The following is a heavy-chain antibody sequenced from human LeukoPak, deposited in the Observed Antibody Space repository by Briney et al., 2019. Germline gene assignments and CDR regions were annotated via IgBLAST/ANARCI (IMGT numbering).Heavy chain of an antibody. CDR1: GFTFGSCW. Sequence: QPGGSLRLSCAASGFTFGSCWMHWVRQVPGKGLVWVSRINIDGSSTNYADSVKGRFTISRDNAKNTLYLQMNSLRAEDTAVYYCACSLGYRFDYWGQGTLVTVSS. CDR2: INIDGSST. CDR3: ACSLGYRFDY. V-gene: IGHV3-74*01. D-gene: IGHD5-18*01. J-gene: IGHJ4*02.